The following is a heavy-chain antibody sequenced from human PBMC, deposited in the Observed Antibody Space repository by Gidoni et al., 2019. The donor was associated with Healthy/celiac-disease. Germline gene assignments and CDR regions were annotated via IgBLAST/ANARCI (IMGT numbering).Heavy chain of an antibody. J-gene: IGHJ4*02. CDR3: ARVLGVTALDY. CDR1: GGSISCYY. Sequence: QVQLQESGPGLVKPSETLSRTCTVSGGSISCYYWSWIRQPPGQGLEWIGYIYYSGSTNYNPSLKSRVTISVDTSKNQFSLKLSSVTAADTAVYYCARVLGVTALDYWGQGTLVTVSS. CDR2: IYYSGST. D-gene: IGHD3-16*01. V-gene: IGHV4-59*01.